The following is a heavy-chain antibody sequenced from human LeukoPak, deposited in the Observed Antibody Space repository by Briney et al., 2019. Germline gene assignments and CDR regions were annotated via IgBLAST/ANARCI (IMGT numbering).Heavy chain of an antibody. CDR1: GYSFTSYW. Sequence: GESLKISCKGSGYSFTSYWIGWVRQMSGKGLEWMGIIYPGDSDTRYSPSFQGQVTISADKSISTAYLQWSSLKASDTAMYYCARHEGIGLWELSVDYWGQGTLVTVSS. CDR2: IYPGDSDT. J-gene: IGHJ4*02. CDR3: ARHEGIGLWELSVDY. V-gene: IGHV5-51*01. D-gene: IGHD3-16*02.